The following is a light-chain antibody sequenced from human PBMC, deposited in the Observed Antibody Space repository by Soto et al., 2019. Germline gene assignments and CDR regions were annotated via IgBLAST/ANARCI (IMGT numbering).Light chain of an antibody. CDR2: RAS. J-gene: IGKJ1*01. V-gene: IGKV1-5*03. CDR3: QQYNSYSRT. Sequence: DIRMSQSPATLSASVGDRVTITCRAGQSISSCLAWYQHKPGKAPKLLIYRASSLEGGVPSRFSGSGSGTEFTLTISSLQPDDFATYYCQQYNSYSRTFGQGTKVDIK. CDR1: QSISSC.